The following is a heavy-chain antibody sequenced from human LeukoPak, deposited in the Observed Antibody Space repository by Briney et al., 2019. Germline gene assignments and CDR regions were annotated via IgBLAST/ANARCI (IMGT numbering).Heavy chain of an antibody. V-gene: IGHV3-74*01. Sequence: GGSLRLSCAASGFTFSAYWMHWVRQAPGKGLVCVSRLNTDGSDTRYADSVQGRFTISRDNAKNTLYLQMNSLRAEDTAVYYCARSEAVAWSFDLWGRGTLVTVSS. CDR3: ARSEAVAWSFDL. CDR1: GFTFSAYW. J-gene: IGHJ2*01. CDR2: LNTDGSDT. D-gene: IGHD6-19*01.